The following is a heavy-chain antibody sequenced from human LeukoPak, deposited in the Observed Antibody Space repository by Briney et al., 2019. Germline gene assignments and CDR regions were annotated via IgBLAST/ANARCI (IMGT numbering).Heavy chain of an antibody. Sequence: PSRTLSLTCSVSGGSISRPDHYWSWIRQPPGKGLEWIGFIYDNEKTHYSPSFESRVTISGDTSNNHFSLTLNFVTAAGTAIYYCAASQSDYYNSGTYHKIHYWGRGALVTVSS. CDR2: IYDNEKT. CDR3: AASQSDYYNSGTYHKIHY. V-gene: IGHV4-30-4*01. CDR1: GGSISRPDHY. D-gene: IGHD3-10*01. J-gene: IGHJ4*02.